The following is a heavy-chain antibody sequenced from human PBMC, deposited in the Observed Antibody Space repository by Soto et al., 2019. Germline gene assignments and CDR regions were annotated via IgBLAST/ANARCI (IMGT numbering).Heavy chain of an antibody. CDR1: GYTFTSYA. D-gene: IGHD3-22*01. CDR3: ATGGVVITTAGYFDY. CDR2: INAGNGNT. V-gene: IGHV1-3*01. J-gene: IGHJ4*02. Sequence: ASVKVSCKASGYTFTSYAMHWVRQAPGQRLEWMGWINAGNGNTKYSQKFQGRVTMTEDTSTDTAYMELSSLRSEDTAVYYCATGGVVITTAGYFDYWGQGTLVTVSS.